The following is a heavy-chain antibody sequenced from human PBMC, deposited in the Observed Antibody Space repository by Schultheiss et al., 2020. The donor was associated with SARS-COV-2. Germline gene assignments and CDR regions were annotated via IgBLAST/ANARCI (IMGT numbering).Heavy chain of an antibody. CDR1: GFTFSSYG. D-gene: IGHD3-10*01. J-gene: IGHJ6*02. CDR3: ARGGVVRGVDTLWFGDYYGMDV. V-gene: IGHV3-23*01. CDR2: ISGSGGST. Sequence: GGSLRLSCAASGFTFSSYGMHWVRQAPGKGLEWVSAISGSGGSTYYADSVRGRFTIYRDNSESTVYLQMNSLRADDTAVYYCARGGVVRGVDTLWFGDYYGMDVWGQGTTVTVSS.